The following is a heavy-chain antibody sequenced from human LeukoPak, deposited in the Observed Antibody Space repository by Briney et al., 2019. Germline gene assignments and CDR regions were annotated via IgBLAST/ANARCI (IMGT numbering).Heavy chain of an antibody. J-gene: IGHJ4*02. CDR2: IKRKTDGGTT. Sequence: GGSLRLSCAASGFSFNNAWMSWVRQAPGKGLEWVGRIKRKTDGGTTDYAAPVKGRFTISRDDTKNTMYLQMNSLKTEDTAVYYCAKDQVWIVVGSFDYWGQGTLVTVSS. V-gene: IGHV3-15*01. CDR1: GFSFNNAW. CDR3: AKDQVWIVVGSFDY. D-gene: IGHD3-22*01.